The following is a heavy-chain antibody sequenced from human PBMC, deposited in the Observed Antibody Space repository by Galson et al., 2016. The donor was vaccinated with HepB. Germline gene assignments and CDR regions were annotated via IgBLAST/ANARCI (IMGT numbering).Heavy chain of an antibody. CDR3: ARDSGYFDS. D-gene: IGHD3-10*01. Sequence: SETLSLTCNVSGASVSVHSYYWSWIRQPPGKGLEWIGSLYYGGSANYNSSLKSRVSISLDTSKNQISLSLSSVTAADTAIYFCARDSGYFDSWGQGALVSVSS. V-gene: IGHV4-61*01. J-gene: IGHJ4*02. CDR2: LYYGGSA. CDR1: GASVSVHSYY.